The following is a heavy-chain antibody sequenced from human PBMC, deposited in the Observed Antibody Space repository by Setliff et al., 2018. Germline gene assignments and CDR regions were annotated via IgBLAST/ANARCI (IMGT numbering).Heavy chain of an antibody. J-gene: IGHJ6*03. CDR2: INTNTGFP. CDR1: GYTFTNYA. D-gene: IGHD3-16*02. CDR3: ARASRFGTIVYRGDYYMDV. V-gene: IGHV7-4-1*02. Sequence: ASVKVSCKASGYTFTNYAMNWVRQAPGQGLEWMGWINTNTGFPTYAQGFTGRFVFSLDTSVSTAYLQISSLNPEDTALYYCARASRFGTIVYRGDYYMDVWGKGTTVTVSS.